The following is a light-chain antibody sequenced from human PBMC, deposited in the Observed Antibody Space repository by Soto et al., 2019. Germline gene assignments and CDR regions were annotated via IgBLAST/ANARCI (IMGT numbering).Light chain of an antibody. CDR2: EVT. CDR3: CSLTTSHTYV. CDR1: SSDVGGYNY. V-gene: IGLV2-14*01. J-gene: IGLJ1*01. Sequence: QSVLTQPASVSGSPGQSITISCTGTSSDVGGYNYVSWYQQYPGKAPKLMIYEVTHRPSGVSNRFSGSKSGNSASLTISGLQADDEADYYCCSLTTSHTYVFGSGTKVTVL.